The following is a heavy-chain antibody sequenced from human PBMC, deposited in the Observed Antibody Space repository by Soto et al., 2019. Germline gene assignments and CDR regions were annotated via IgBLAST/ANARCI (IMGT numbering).Heavy chain of an antibody. CDR1: GFTFSSYA. J-gene: IGHJ4*02. D-gene: IGHD6-19*01. CDR2: ISGSGGST. Sequence: EVQLLESGGGLVQPGGSLRLSCAASGFTFSSYAMSWVRQAPGKGLEWVSAISGSGGSTYYADSVKGRFTISRDNSKNTMYLQMKSLRAEDTAVYYCARRSSGWYFDYWGQGTLVTVSS. V-gene: IGHV3-23*01. CDR3: ARRSSGWYFDY.